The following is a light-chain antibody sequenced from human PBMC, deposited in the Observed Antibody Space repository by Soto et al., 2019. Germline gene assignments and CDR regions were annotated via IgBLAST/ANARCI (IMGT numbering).Light chain of an antibody. CDR2: AAS. CDR1: QSISSY. CDR3: QQSYSTPVIT. Sequence: DIQMTQSPSSLSASVGDRVTITCRASQSISSYLNWYQQKPGKAPKLLIYAASSLQSGVPSRFSGSGSGTDFTLTISSLQPEDFATYYCQQSYSTPVITFGKGTRLEIK. V-gene: IGKV1-39*01. J-gene: IGKJ5*01.